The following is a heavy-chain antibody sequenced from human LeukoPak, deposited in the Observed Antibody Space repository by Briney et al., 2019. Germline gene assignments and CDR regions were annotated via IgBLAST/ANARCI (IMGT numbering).Heavy chain of an antibody. V-gene: IGHV3-30*18. CDR1: GFIFSAYG. CDR2: ISYDGSNT. Sequence: GGSLTLSCATSGFIFSAYGKHWVRQAPGKGLEWMALISYDGSNTYYGDSVKGRFTISRDNSKNTLYLRMNSLRAEDTAVYYCAKAVVPVISQHYFDYWGQGTLVTVSS. J-gene: IGHJ4*02. D-gene: IGHD3-22*01. CDR3: AKAVVPVISQHYFDY.